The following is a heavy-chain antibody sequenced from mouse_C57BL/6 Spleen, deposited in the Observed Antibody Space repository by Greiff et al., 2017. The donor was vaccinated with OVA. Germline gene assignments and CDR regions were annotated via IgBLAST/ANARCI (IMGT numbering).Heavy chain of an antibody. CDR3: ARDGTEFAY. V-gene: IGHV1-64*01. D-gene: IGHD4-1*01. CDR1: GYTFTSYW. Sequence: QVQLQQPGAELVKPGASVKLSCKASGYTFTSYWMHWVKQRPGQGPEWIGMIHPNSGSTNYNEKFKGKATLTVDKSSSTAYMQISSLTSEDSAVYYCARDGTEFAYWGQGTLVTVSA. J-gene: IGHJ3*01. CDR2: IHPNSGST.